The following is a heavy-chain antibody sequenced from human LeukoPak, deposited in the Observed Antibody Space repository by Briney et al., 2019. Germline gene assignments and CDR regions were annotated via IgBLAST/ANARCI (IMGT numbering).Heavy chain of an antibody. Sequence: GRSLRLSCAASGFTFSSYAMHWVRQAPGKGLEWVAVISYDGSNNYYADSVKGRFTISRDNSKNTLYLQMNSLRAEDTAVYYCAKEGPYDFWSGYYTLYWYFDFWGRGTLVTVSS. CDR2: ISYDGSNN. V-gene: IGHV3-30*18. J-gene: IGHJ2*01. D-gene: IGHD3-3*01. CDR3: AKEGPYDFWSGYYTLYWYFDF. CDR1: GFTFSSYA.